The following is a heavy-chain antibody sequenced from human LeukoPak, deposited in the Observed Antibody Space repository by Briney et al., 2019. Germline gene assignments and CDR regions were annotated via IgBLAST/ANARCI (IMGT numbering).Heavy chain of an antibody. CDR1: VYTFSSYG. CDR2: ISAYNGNT. CDR3: ARTIDYGDSEVLDY. D-gene: IGHD4-17*01. J-gene: IGHJ4*02. Sequence: GASVNVSCKPSVYTFSSYGVSWVRQAPGQGLDWMGWISAYNGNTNYAQKVQGRVTMTTETPTSTAYMDLRSLRSDDTAVYYCARTIDYGDSEVLDYWGQGTLVTVSS. V-gene: IGHV1-18*01.